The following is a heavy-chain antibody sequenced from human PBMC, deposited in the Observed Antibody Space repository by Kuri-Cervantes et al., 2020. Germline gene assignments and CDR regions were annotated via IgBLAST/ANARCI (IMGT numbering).Heavy chain of an antibody. J-gene: IGHJ4*02. V-gene: IGHV4-59*01. Sequence: GSLRLSCTVSGGSISSYYWSWIRQPPGKGLEWIGYIYYSGSTNYNPSLKSRVTISVDTSKNQFSLKPSSVTAADTAVYYCARISYYDSSGYLDWGQGTLVTVSS. CDR1: GGSISSYY. D-gene: IGHD3-22*01. CDR3: ARISYYDSSGYLD. CDR2: IYYSGST.